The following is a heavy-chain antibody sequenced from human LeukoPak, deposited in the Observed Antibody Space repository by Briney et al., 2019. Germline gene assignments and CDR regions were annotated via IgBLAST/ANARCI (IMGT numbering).Heavy chain of an antibody. Sequence: GGSLRLSCAASVFTFSSYSMNWVRQAPGKGLEWVSSISSSSSYIYYADSVKGRFTTSRDNAKNSLYLQMNSLRAEDTDVYYCARERSAPIAALAYWGQGTLVTVSS. V-gene: IGHV3-21*01. CDR1: VFTFSSYS. D-gene: IGHD6-13*01. CDR3: ARERSAPIAALAY. CDR2: ISSSSSYI. J-gene: IGHJ4*02.